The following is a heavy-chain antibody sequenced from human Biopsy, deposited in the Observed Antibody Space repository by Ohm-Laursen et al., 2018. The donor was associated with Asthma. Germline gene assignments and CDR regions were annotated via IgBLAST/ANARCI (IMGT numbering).Heavy chain of an antibody. V-gene: IGHV3-53*01. CDR2: IYSGGTS. D-gene: IGHD3-22*01. J-gene: IGHJ4*02. CDR3: ARGDSSNWSHYYFDY. Sequence: GSLRLSCAASGFAVSRDHMFWVRQAPGKGLEWVSVIYSGGTSHTADSVRGRFTISRDYSKITLYLQMHSLRAEDTAVYYCARGDSSNWSHYYFDYWGRGTLVTVSS. CDR1: GFAVSRDH.